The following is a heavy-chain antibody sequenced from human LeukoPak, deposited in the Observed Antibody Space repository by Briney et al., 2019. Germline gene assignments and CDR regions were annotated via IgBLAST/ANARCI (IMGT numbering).Heavy chain of an antibody. CDR2: IYYSGST. V-gene: IGHV4-59*01. CDR1: GGSISSYY. Sequence: SETLSLTCTVSGGSISSYYWSWIRQPPGKGLEWIGYIYYSGSTNYNPSLKGRVTISVDTPKNQFSLKLSSVTAADTAVYYCARVRQLVPLYYYYGMDVWGQGTTVTVSS. CDR3: ARVRQLVPLYYYYGMDV. D-gene: IGHD6-13*01. J-gene: IGHJ6*02.